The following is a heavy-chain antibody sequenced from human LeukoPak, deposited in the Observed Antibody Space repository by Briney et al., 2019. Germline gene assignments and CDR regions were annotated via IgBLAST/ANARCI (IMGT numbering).Heavy chain of an antibody. CDR1: GGSIRSYY. D-gene: IGHD2-15*01. CDR2: IYYSGST. J-gene: IGHJ4*02. V-gene: IGHV4-59*01. CDR3: ARDRRSGEDSNF. Sequence: SETLSLTCTVSGGSIRSYYWSWIRQPPGKGLEWIGYIYYSGSTNYNPSLKSRVTISVDTSKNQIYLKLSSVTAADTAVYYCARDRRSGEDSNFWGQGTLVTVS.